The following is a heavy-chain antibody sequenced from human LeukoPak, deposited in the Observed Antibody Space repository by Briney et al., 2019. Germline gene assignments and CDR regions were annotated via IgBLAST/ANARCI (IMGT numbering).Heavy chain of an antibody. CDR3: ARQGDLTFDY. CDR1: GYTFTSYW. CDR2: IYPGDSDT. V-gene: IGHV5-51*01. Sequence: GESLQISCQGSGYTFTSYWIGWVRQLHGKGLGWMGIIYPGDSDTRYSPSFQGQVTISADKSISTAYLQWSSLKASDTAMYYCARQGDLTFDYWGQGTLVTVSS. J-gene: IGHJ4*02. D-gene: IGHD3-10*01.